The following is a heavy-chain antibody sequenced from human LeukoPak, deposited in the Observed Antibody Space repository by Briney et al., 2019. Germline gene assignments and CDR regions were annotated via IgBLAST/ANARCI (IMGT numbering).Heavy chain of an antibody. D-gene: IGHD3-22*01. CDR1: GFTFSSYG. J-gene: IGHJ4*02. Sequence: GGSLRLSCAASGFTFSSYGMHWVRQAPGKGLEWVAVISYDGSNKGYADSVKGRFTLSRDNSKNTLYLHMNSLRAEDTAVYYCAKGRYHDSRGYYSRDYFDYWGQGTLVTVSS. CDR3: AKGRYHDSRGYYSRDYFDY. V-gene: IGHV3-30*18. CDR2: ISYDGSNK.